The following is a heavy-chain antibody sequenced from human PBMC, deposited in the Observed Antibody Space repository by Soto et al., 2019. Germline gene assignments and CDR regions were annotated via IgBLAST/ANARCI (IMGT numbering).Heavy chain of an antibody. CDR3: ARRLWPGALEV. CDR2: MNFHGGDT. Sequence: QVQLVQSGAEVKKPGASVKVSCKTAGSTFRGYYVHWVRQAPGQGLERVGLMNFHGGDTMSAQTFNGRVTMARVTSIRTAYMELYRLTFDHAAVQYCARRLWPGALEVWGQGSMVTVSS. J-gene: IGHJ3*01. D-gene: IGHD3-16*01. V-gene: IGHV1-2*02. CDR1: GSTFRGYY.